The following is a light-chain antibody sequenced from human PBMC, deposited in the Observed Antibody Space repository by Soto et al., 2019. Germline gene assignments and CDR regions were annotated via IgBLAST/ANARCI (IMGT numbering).Light chain of an antibody. CDR1: SSDDGGYNY. CDR3: SSTRGGSTRWV. V-gene: IGLV2-14*03. J-gene: IGLJ3*02. Sequence: QSALTQPASVSGSPGQSIDISCTGTSSDDGGYNYVSWYQQHPGKAPKLMISDVTNRPSGVSDRFSGSKSGNTASLTISGLQAEDEAVYYCSSTRGGSTRWVFGGGTQLTVL. CDR2: DVT.